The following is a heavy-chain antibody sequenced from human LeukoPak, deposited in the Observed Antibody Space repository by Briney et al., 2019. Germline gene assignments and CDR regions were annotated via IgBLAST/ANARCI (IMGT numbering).Heavy chain of an antibody. CDR3: ANYGSGAYGMDV. V-gene: IGHV3-30-3*01. CDR1: GFTFSSYA. D-gene: IGHD3-10*01. J-gene: IGHJ6*02. Sequence: GGSLRLSCAASGFTFSSYAMHWVRQAPGKGLEWVAFISYDGSNKYYADSVKGRFTISRDNSKNTLYVQMNSLRAEDTAVYYCANYGSGAYGMDVWGQGTTVTVSS. CDR2: ISYDGSNK.